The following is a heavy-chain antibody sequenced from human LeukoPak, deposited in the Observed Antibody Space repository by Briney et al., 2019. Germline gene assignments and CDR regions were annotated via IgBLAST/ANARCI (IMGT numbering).Heavy chain of an antibody. V-gene: IGHV3-30*03. Sequence: PGRSLRLSCVASGFTLSSYGMHWVRQAPGKGLEWVAVISNDGINKYCIDAVKGRFTISRDNSKNTLYLQLDSLRPEDTAVYYCAREAYCSGGSCQIGAFDIWGQGTMVTVSS. J-gene: IGHJ3*02. CDR2: ISNDGINK. CDR1: GFTLSSYG. CDR3: AREAYCSGGSCQIGAFDI. D-gene: IGHD2-15*01.